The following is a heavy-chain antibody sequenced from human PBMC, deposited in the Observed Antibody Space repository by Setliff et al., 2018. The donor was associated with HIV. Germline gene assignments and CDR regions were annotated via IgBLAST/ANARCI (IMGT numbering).Heavy chain of an antibody. CDR2: INTNTGNP. J-gene: IGHJ6*03. Sequence: GASVKVSCKASGGTFSSYAINWVRQAPGQGLDWMGWINTNTGNPTYAQGFTGRFVFSLDTSVSTAYLQISSLKAEDTAVYYCARVGSYDFWSGLYYYYYYMDVWGKGTTVTVSS. CDR3: ARVGSYDFWSGLYYYYYYMDV. CDR1: GGTFSSYA. D-gene: IGHD3-3*01. V-gene: IGHV7-4-1*02.